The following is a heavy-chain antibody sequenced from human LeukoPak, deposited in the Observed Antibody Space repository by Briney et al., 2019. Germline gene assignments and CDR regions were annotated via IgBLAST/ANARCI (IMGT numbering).Heavy chain of an antibody. D-gene: IGHD3-10*01. Sequence: SETLSLTCTVSGGSISSSSYYWGWIRQPPGKGLEWIGSIYYSGSTYYNPSLKSRVTTSVDTSKNQFSLKLSSVTAADTAVYYCARHGLLWFGESYYFDYWGQGTLVTVSS. CDR2: IYYSGST. V-gene: IGHV4-39*01. CDR3: ARHGLLWFGESYYFDY. J-gene: IGHJ4*02. CDR1: GGSISSSSYY.